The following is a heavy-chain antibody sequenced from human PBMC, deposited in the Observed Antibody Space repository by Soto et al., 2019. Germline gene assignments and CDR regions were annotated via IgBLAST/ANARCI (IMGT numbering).Heavy chain of an antibody. V-gene: IGHV4-30-4*01. Sequence: SETLSLTCTVSGGSISSGDYYWSWLRQPPGKGLEWIGNIYHSGSSYYNPSLKSRVTMSVNTSKNQFSLKLTSVTAADTAVYYCAGLVYTNYALDVWGQGTTVTVYS. CDR1: GGSISSGDYY. J-gene: IGHJ6*02. CDR3: AGLVYTNYALDV. D-gene: IGHD3-22*01. CDR2: IYHSGSS.